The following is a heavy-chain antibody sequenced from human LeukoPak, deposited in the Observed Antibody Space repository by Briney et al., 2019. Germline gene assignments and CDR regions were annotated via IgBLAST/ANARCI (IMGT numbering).Heavy chain of an antibody. Sequence: GGSLRLSCAASGFTFSSYWMHWVRQAPGKGLVWVSHISSDGSSTTYADSVKGRFTISRDNSKNTLYLQMNSLRAEDTAVYYCAREDIRLDYFDYWGQGTLVTVSS. V-gene: IGHV3-74*01. CDR2: ISSDGSST. D-gene: IGHD6-19*01. CDR1: GFTFSSYW. CDR3: AREDIRLDYFDY. J-gene: IGHJ4*02.